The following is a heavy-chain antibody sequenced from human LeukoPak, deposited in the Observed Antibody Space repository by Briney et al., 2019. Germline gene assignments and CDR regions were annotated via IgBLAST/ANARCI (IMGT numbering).Heavy chain of an antibody. D-gene: IGHD5-18*01. CDR3: ARDQGRGYSYGVLTD. V-gene: IGHV1-69*01. CDR2: IIPIFGTA. J-gene: IGHJ4*02. CDR1: GGTFSSYA. Sequence: SVKVSCKASGGTFSSYAISWVRQAPGQGLEWMGGIIPIFGTANYAQKFQGRVTITADESTSTAYMELSSLRSEDTAVNYCARDQGRGYSYGVLTDWGQGTLVTVSS.